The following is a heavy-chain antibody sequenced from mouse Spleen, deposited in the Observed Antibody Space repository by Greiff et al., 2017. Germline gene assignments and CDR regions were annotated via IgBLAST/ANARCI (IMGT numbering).Heavy chain of an antibody. CDR1: GYTFTSYW. J-gene: IGHJ2*01. V-gene: IGHV1-52*01. D-gene: IGHD2-14*01. CDR2: IDPSDSET. CDR3: ARGGYGYDVDY. Sequence: VQLQQPGAELVRPGSSVKLSCKASGYTFTSYWMHWVKQRPIQGLEWIGNIDPSDSETHYNQKFKDKATLTVDKSSSTAYMQLSSLTSEDSAVYDCARGGYGYDVDYWGKGTTLTVSS.